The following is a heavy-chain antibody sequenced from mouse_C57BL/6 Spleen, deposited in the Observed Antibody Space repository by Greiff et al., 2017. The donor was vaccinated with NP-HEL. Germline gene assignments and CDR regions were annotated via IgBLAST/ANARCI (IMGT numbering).Heavy chain of an antibody. V-gene: IGHV1-59*01. CDR1: GYTFTSYW. CDR2: IDPSDSYT. CDR3: ARSRTMVTTGFDY. D-gene: IGHD2-2*01. Sequence: QVQLQQPGAELVRPGTSVKLSCKASGYTFTSYWMHWVKQRPGQGLEWIGVIDPSDSYTNYNQKFKGKATLTVDTSSSTAYMQLSSLTSEDSAVYYCARSRTMVTTGFDYWGQGTTLTVSS. J-gene: IGHJ2*01.